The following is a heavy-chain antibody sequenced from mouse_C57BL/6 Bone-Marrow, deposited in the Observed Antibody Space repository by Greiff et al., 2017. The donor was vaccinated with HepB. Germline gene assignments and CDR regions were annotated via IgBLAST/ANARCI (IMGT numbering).Heavy chain of an antibody. J-gene: IGHJ1*03. CDR2: IHPNSGST. V-gene: IGHV1-64*01. CDR3: ARPLITTVVAHWYFDV. Sequence: QVQLKQPGAELVKPGASVKLSCKASGYTFTSYWMHWVKQRPGQGLEWIGMIHPNSGSTNYNEKFKSKATLTVDKSSSTAYMQLSSLTSEDSAVYYCARPLITTVVAHWYFDVWGTGTTVTVSS. CDR1: GYTFTSYW. D-gene: IGHD1-1*01.